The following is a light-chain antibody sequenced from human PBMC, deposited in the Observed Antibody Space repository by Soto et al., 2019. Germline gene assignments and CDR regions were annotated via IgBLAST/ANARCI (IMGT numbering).Light chain of an antibody. Sequence: QSVLTQPASVSGSPGQSITISCTGTSSDVVSYNLVSWYQQHPGKVPKLMIYEATKRPSGVSDRFSGSKSGNTASLTISGLQAEDEADYYCCSHAGDTMWVLGGGTKLTVL. J-gene: IGLJ3*02. CDR3: CSHAGDTMWV. CDR1: SSDVVSYNL. V-gene: IGLV2-23*01. CDR2: EAT.